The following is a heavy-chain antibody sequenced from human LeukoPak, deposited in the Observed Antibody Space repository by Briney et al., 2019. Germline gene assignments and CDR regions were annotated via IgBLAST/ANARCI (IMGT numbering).Heavy chain of an antibody. V-gene: IGHV4-34*01. CDR2: INHSGST. CDR3: AREGNYVWGSYRPINWSDR. J-gene: IGHJ5*02. CDR1: GGSFSGYY. Sequence: SETLSLTCAVYGGSFSGYYWSWIRQPPGKGLEWIGEINHSGSTNYNPSLKSRVTISVDTSKNQFSLKLSSVTAADTAVYYCAREGNYVWGSYRPINWSDRWGQGTLVTVSS. D-gene: IGHD3-16*02.